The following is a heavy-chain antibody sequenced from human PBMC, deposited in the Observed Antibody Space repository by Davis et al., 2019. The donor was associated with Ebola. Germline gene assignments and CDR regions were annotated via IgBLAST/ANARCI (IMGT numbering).Heavy chain of an antibody. CDR2: INQDGSEK. CDR1: GFIFSGYW. D-gene: IGHD2-21*02. CDR3: VVFVTDHEY. J-gene: IGHJ4*02. V-gene: IGHV3-7*01. Sequence: PGGSLRLSCAASGFIFSGYWLSWVRQAPGKGLEWVANINQDGSEKYCSESVKGRFIISRDNAKKSLYLQMNSLRVEDTAVYYCVVFVTDHEYWGQGTLLTVSS.